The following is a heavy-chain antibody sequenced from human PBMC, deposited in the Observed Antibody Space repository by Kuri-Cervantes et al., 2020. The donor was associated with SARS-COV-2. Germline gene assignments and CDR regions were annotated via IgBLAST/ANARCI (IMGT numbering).Heavy chain of an antibody. CDR2: ISWDGGRT. J-gene: IGHJ5*02. Sequence: GESLKISCAASGFTFDDYAMHWVRQVPGKGLEWVSLISWDGGRTYYADSVKGRFTISRDNTKNSLYLQMNSLRAEDTAVYYCARCVATIRGWFDPWGQGALVTVSS. CDR1: GFTFDDYA. D-gene: IGHD5-12*01. CDR3: ARCVATIRGWFDP. V-gene: IGHV3-43D*03.